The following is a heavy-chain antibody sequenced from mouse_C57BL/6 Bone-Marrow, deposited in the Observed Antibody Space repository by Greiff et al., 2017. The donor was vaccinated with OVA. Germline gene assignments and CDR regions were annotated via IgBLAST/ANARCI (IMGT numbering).Heavy chain of an antibody. CDR1: GFPFSSYT. Sequence: EVHLVESGGGLVKPGGSLKLSCAASGFPFSSYTMSWVRQTPEKRLAWVATISGGGGNTYYPDSVKGRFTISRDNAKNTLYLQMSSLRSEDTALYYCARHEGYGYWYFDVWGTGTTVTVSS. J-gene: IGHJ1*03. V-gene: IGHV5-9*01. CDR2: ISGGGGNT. CDR3: ARHEGYGYWYFDV. D-gene: IGHD1-1*02.